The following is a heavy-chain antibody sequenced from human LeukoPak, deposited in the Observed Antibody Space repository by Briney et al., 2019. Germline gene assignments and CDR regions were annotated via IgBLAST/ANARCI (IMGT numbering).Heavy chain of an antibody. J-gene: IGHJ4*02. CDR2: IYYSGST. V-gene: IGHV4-59*08. CDR1: GGSISSYY. Sequence: SETLSLTCTVSGGSISSYYWSWIRQPPGKGLEWIGYIYYSGSTNYNPSLKSRVTISVDTSKNQFSLKLSSVTAADTAVYYCARHWYTGRDSYYFDYWGQGTLVTVSS. D-gene: IGHD1-20*01. CDR3: ARHWYTGRDSYYFDY.